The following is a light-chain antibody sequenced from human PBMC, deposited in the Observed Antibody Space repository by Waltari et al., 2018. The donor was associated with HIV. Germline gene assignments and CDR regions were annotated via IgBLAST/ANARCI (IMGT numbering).Light chain of an antibody. CDR2: WAS. V-gene: IGKV4-1*01. CDR1: QSILSTAGNRHY. J-gene: IGKJ2*01. Sequence: DIVMTQSPDSLAVSLGERATSNCKSSQSILSTAGNRHYLAWYQQRPGQAPNLLIYWASTRESGVPDRFSGSGSGTDFTLTISSLQAEDVAVYYCQQYYGTPYTFGQGTKLDI. CDR3: QQYYGTPYT.